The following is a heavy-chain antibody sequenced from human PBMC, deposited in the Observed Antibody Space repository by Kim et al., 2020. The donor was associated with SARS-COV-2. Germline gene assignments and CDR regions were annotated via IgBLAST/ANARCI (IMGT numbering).Heavy chain of an antibody. Sequence: VKGRFTISRDDSKNTLYLQMNSLKTEDTAVYYCTTDLDIVVVPAAAIDYWGQGTLVTVSS. D-gene: IGHD2-2*01. CDR3: TTDLDIVVVPAAAIDY. J-gene: IGHJ4*02. V-gene: IGHV3-15*01.